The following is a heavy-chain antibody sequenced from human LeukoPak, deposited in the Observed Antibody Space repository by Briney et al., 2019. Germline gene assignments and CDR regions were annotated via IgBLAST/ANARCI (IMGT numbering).Heavy chain of an antibody. Sequence: GGSLRLSCAASGFTVSSNYMSWVRQAPGKGLEWVSAISGSGGSTYYADSVKGRFTISRDNSKNTLYLQMNSLRAEDTAVYYCAKTSSSWYFDYWGQGTLVTVSS. V-gene: IGHV3-23*01. D-gene: IGHD6-13*01. CDR3: AKTSSSWYFDY. CDR1: GFTVSSNY. CDR2: ISGSGGST. J-gene: IGHJ4*02.